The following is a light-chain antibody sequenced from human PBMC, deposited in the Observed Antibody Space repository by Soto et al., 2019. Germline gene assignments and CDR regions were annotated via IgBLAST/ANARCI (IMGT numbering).Light chain of an antibody. Sequence: EIVLTQSPGILSLSPGERASLSCGASQSISSSFLAWYQQKPGQAPRLLIYGASSRATGIPARFSGSGSGTDFTLTISSLQPEDFATYYCQQSYSTHSWTFGQGTKVDIK. J-gene: IGKJ1*01. CDR1: QSISSSF. CDR2: GAS. CDR3: QQSYSTHSWT. V-gene: IGKV3-20*01.